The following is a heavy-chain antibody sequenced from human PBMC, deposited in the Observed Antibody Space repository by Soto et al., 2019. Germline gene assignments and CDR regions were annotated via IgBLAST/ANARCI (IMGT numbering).Heavy chain of an antibody. D-gene: IGHD3-16*01. CDR2: INQDGSER. CDR3: VGGKKWFDP. V-gene: IGHV3-7*01. Sequence: EVQLVESGGGLVQPGGSLRLSCVASGSTFTTYSMTWVRQAPGKGLEWVANINQDGSERQYVNFVKGRFTISRDNARNSLDLHMNSLRAADTALYYCVGGKKWFDPWGQGTLVTVSS. CDR1: GSTFTTYS. J-gene: IGHJ5*02.